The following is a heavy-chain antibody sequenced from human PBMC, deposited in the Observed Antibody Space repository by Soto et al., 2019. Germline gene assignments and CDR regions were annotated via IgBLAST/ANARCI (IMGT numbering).Heavy chain of an antibody. V-gene: IGHV4-30-4*01. CDR1: GGSISSGDYY. J-gene: IGHJ4*02. D-gene: IGHD3-22*01. CDR3: ARVDSSGYQPFDY. Sequence: QVQLQESGPGRVKPSQTLSLTCTVSGGSISSGDYYWSWIRQPPGKGLEWIGYIYYSGSTYYNPSLKSRVTISVETSKNQFSLKLSSVTAADTAVYYCARVDSSGYQPFDYWGQGTLVTVSS. CDR2: IYYSGST.